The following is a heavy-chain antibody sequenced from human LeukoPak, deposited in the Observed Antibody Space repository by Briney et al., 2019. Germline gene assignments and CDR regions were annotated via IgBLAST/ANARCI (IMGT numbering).Heavy chain of an antibody. CDR2: IYTSGRS. Sequence: SETLSLTCTVFGGSISNFYCSWIRQPAGKGLEWVGRIYTSGRSNYNSSLKSRITISVDTSKNQFSLKLTSVTAADTAVYYGARRRATVGGDYYYYYMDVWGKGTTVTVSS. CDR3: ARRRATVGGDYYYYYMDV. V-gene: IGHV4-4*07. J-gene: IGHJ6*03. D-gene: IGHD3-16*01. CDR1: GGSISNFY.